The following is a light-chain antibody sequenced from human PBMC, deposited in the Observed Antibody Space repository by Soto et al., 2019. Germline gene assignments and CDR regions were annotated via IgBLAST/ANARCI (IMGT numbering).Light chain of an antibody. Sequence: DSQMTQSPSTLARSVRDSVTITXRARQTSTTWLAWYQQKPGXAPKXXXDKXSTLNRGGPSRLSGSGSGTEFTLTISSLQPDYFSRYYCQHYNSYSEAFGQGTKVDIK. CDR3: QHYNSYSEA. V-gene: IGKV1-5*03. CDR1: QTSTTW. J-gene: IGKJ1*01. CDR2: KXS.